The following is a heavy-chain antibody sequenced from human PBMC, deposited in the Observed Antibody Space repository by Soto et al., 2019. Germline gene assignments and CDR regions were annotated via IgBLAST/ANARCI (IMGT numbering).Heavy chain of an antibody. CDR3: ARDPPGIAASGAGG. Sequence: LRLSCAASGFTVSNNYTRWVRQAPGKGLEWVSLIYSGGNTHYADSVKGRFTISRDDSKNTLYLQMNSLRVEDTAVYYCARDPPGIAASGAGGWGQGTLVPVSS. CDR1: GFTVSNNY. J-gene: IGHJ4*02. D-gene: IGHD6-13*01. CDR2: IYSGGNT. V-gene: IGHV3-53*01.